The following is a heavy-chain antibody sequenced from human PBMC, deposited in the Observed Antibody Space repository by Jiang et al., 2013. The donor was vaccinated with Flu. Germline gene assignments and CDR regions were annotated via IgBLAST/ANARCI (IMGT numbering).Heavy chain of an antibody. CDR2: TYYRSKWYR. CDR3: ARYYDATGGYLDY. Sequence: SQTLSLTCAISGDSVSSNSAAWNWIRQSPSRGLEWLGRTYYRSKWYRDYAVSVQSRITINPDTSKNQISLQLKSVTPEDTAVYYCARYYDATGGYLDYWGQGTLVTVSS. D-gene: IGHD4/OR15-4a*01. V-gene: IGHV6-1*01. CDR1: GDSVSSNSAA. J-gene: IGHJ4*02.